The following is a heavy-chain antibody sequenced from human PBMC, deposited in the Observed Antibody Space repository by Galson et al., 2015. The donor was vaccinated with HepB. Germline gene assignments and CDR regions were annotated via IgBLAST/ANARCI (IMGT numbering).Heavy chain of an antibody. CDR2: LNPNSGGT. J-gene: IGHJ3*02. Sequence: SVKVSCKASGYTFTDYYIHWVRQAPGQGLEWMGWLNPNSGGTIYAQKFQGRVSMTGDTSISTASMELRGLTSDDTALYYCGRGRKTIASRPSGAVDIWGQGTMVTVSS. V-gene: IGHV1-2*02. CDR3: GRGRKTIASRPSGAVDI. D-gene: IGHD2/OR15-2a*01. CDR1: GYTFTDYY.